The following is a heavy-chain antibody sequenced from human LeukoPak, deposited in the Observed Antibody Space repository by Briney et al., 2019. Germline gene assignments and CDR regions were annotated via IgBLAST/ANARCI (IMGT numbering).Heavy chain of an antibody. D-gene: IGHD5-12*01. CDR2: ISGSGGST. V-gene: IGHV3-23*01. Sequence: GGSLRLSCAASGFTFSSYAMSWVRQAPGKGLEWVSAISGSGGSTYYADSVKGRFTISRDNAKNSLYLQMNSLRAEDTAVYYCARIQVRAPSQWLRSYYYYMDVWGKGTTVTVSS. CDR3: ARIQVRAPSQWLRSYYYYMDV. CDR1: GFTFSSYA. J-gene: IGHJ6*03.